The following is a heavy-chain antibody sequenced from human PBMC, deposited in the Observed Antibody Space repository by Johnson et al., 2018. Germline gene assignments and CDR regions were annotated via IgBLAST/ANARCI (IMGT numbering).Heavy chain of an antibody. V-gene: IGHV4-4*02. CDR3: AGTRRDCYSYCGFDI. J-gene: IGHJ3*02. CDR2: IFSSGNT. D-gene: IGHD2-21*02. Sequence: QVQLQESGPGLVNPSGTLSLTCTVSGGPITDNKWWSWVRQPPGKGLEWVGDIFSSGNTHYNPSLKSRVTVSVDRSNNQFSLKLTSVTAADTAVYYCAGTRRDCYSYCGFDIWGQGTLVTV. CDR1: GGPITDNKW.